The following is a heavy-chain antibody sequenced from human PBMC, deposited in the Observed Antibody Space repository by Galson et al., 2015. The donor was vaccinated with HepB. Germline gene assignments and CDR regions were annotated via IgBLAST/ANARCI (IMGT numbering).Heavy chain of an antibody. V-gene: IGHV3-48*02. J-gene: IGHJ4*02. D-gene: IGHD2-2*01. CDR2: VSSGSSTI. CDR3: AKEYCSSTSCYVGDY. Sequence: SLRLSCAASGFTFSRYSMNWVRQAPGKGLEWVSYVSSGSSTIYYADSVKGRFTISRDNAKNSLYLQMNSLRDEDTAVYYCAKEYCSSTSCYVGDYWGQGTLVTVSS. CDR1: GFTFSRYS.